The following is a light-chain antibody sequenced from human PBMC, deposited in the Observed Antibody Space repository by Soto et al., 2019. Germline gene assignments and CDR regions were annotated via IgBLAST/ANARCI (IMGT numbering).Light chain of an antibody. J-gene: IGKJ1*01. Sequence: IQMTQSPSALSASVGDRVTITCRASQGISNYLAWYQQKPGTVPKLLISAASTLQTGVPSRFSGGGSGTDFTLTISSLQPEDVATYFCQKYNSATWKYGQGTKVDIK. V-gene: IGKV1-27*01. CDR3: QKYNSATWK. CDR2: AAS. CDR1: QGISNY.